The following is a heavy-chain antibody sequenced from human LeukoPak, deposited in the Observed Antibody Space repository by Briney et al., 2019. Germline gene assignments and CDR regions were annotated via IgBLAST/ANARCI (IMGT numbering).Heavy chain of an antibody. J-gene: IGHJ4*02. V-gene: IGHV1-69*05. CDR2: IIPIFGTA. CDR1: GYTFTSYG. Sequence: ASVKVSCTASGYTFTSYGISWVRQAPGQGLEWMGGIIPIFGTANYAQKFQGRVTITTDESTSTAYMELSSLRSEDTAVYYCATRRGYSYGTRPYFDYWGQGTLVTVSS. D-gene: IGHD5-18*01. CDR3: ATRRGYSYGTRPYFDY.